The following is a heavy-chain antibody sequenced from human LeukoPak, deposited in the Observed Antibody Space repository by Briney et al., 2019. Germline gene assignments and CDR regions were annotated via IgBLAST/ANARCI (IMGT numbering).Heavy chain of an antibody. CDR1: GFTFSSYA. Sequence: PGGSLRLSCAASGFTFSSYAMHWVRQAPGKGLEWVAVIPYDGSNKYYADSVKGRFTISRDNSKNTLYLQMNSLRAEDTAVYYCAREDIVIVPAPRPYYYYGMDVWGQGTTVTVSS. V-gene: IGHV3-30-3*01. J-gene: IGHJ6*02. CDR3: AREDIVIVPAPRPYYYYGMDV. D-gene: IGHD2-2*01. CDR2: IPYDGSNK.